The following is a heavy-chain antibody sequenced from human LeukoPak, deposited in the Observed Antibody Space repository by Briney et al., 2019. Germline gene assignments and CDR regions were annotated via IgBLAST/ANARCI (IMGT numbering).Heavy chain of an antibody. V-gene: IGHV3-30*04. CDR2: ISYDGSNK. CDR3: ARDTRYCTNGVCYDLFDY. Sequence: QPGGSLRLSCAASGFTFSNYAFHWVRQAPGKGLEWVALISYDGSNKYYADSVKGRFTISRHNAKNSLYLQMNSLRAEDTAVYYCARDTRYCTNGVCYDLFDYWGQGTLVTVSS. D-gene: IGHD2-8*01. CDR1: GFTFSNYA. J-gene: IGHJ4*02.